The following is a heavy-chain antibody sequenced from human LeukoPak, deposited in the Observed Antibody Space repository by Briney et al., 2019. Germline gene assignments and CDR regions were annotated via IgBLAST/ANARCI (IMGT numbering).Heavy chain of an antibody. V-gene: IGHV4-39*01. Sequence: PSETLSLTCTVSGGSISSSSYYWGWIRQAPGKGLEWIGSIYHSGSTHYNPSLKSRVTISVDTSKNQFSLNLSSVTAADTAVYYCARVGVGGLYYYMDVWGKGTTVTVSS. CDR1: GGSISSSSYY. D-gene: IGHD1-26*01. CDR2: IYHSGST. J-gene: IGHJ6*03. CDR3: ARVGVGGLYYYMDV.